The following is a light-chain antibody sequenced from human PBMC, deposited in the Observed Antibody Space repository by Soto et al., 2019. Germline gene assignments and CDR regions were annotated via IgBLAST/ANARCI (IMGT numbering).Light chain of an antibody. CDR3: QQYGWT. Sequence: EIVLTQSPGTLSLSPGERATLSCRASQSVSSSYLAWYQQKPGQAPRLLIYGASSRATGIPDRFSGSGSGTDFTLTISSLQPDDFATYYCQQYGWTFGQGTKVDIK. J-gene: IGKJ1*01. CDR2: GAS. CDR1: QSVSSSY. V-gene: IGKV3-20*01.